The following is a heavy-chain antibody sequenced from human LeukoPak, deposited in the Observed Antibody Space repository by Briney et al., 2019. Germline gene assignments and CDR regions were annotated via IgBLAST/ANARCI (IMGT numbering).Heavy chain of an antibody. CDR3: ARDGRRWLQLDGVHYYGMDV. CDR2: ISYDGSNK. CDR1: GFTFGSYA. Sequence: GGSLRLSCAASGFTFGSYAMHWVRQAPGKGLEWVAVISYDGSNKYYADSVKGRFTISRDNSKNTLYLQMNSLRAEDTAVYYCARDGRRWLQLDGVHYYGMDVWGQGTTVTVSS. V-gene: IGHV3-30-3*01. J-gene: IGHJ6*02. D-gene: IGHD5-24*01.